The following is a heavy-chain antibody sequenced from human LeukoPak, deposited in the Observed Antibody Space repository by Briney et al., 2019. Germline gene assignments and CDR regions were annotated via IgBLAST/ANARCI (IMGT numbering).Heavy chain of an antibody. Sequence: GGSLRLSCAASGFTFSSTWMSWVRQAPGKGLNWVAFIRYDGNNKYYADSVKGRFTISRDNSKNMLYLEMNSLSTEDTAVYYCAKVRYCSGVNCYPDDNWGQGTLVTVSS. J-gene: IGHJ4*02. D-gene: IGHD2-15*01. CDR2: IRYDGNNK. CDR1: GFTFSSTW. V-gene: IGHV3-30*02. CDR3: AKVRYCSGVNCYPDDN.